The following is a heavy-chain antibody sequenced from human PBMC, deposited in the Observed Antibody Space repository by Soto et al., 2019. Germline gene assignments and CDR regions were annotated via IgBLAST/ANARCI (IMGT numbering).Heavy chain of an antibody. Sequence: SETLSLTCTVSGGSISSYYWSWIRQPPGKGLEWIGYIYYSGSTNYNPSLKSRVTISVDTSKNQFSLKLSSVTAADTAVYYCARDGGKPGAYFQHWGQGTLVTVSS. CDR1: GGSISSYY. J-gene: IGHJ1*01. V-gene: IGHV4-59*01. CDR3: ARDGGKPGAYFQH. D-gene: IGHD1-26*01. CDR2: IYYSGST.